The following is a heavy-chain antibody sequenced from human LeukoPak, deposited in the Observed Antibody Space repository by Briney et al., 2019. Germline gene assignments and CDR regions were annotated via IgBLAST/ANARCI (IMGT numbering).Heavy chain of an antibody. D-gene: IGHD2-15*01. Sequence: PGGSLRLSCAASGFTVSSNYMSWVRQAPGKGLEWVSVIYSGGSTYYADSVKGRFTISRDNSKNTLYLQMNSLRAEDTAVYYCAKEGVVVVAATFDYWGQGTLVTVSS. CDR1: GFTVSSNY. J-gene: IGHJ4*02. V-gene: IGHV3-66*01. CDR2: IYSGGST. CDR3: AKEGVVVVAATFDY.